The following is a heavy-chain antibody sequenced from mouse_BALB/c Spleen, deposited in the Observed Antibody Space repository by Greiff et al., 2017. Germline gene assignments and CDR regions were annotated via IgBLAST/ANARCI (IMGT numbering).Heavy chain of an antibody. CDR2: ISYSGST. Sequence: EVQLQESGPGLVKPSQSLSLTCTVTGYSITSDYAWHWLRQFPGNKLEWLGYISYSGSTSYNPSLKSRISITRDTSKNQFFLQLNSVTTEDTATYCFARYGNHYLDYWGQGTTLTVSS. V-gene: IGHV3-2*02. CDR1: GYSITSDYA. J-gene: IGHJ2*01. D-gene: IGHD2-1*01. CDR3: ARYGNHYLDY.